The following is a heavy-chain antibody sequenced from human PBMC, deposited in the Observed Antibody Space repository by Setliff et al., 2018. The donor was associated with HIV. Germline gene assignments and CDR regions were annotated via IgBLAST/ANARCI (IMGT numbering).Heavy chain of an antibody. CDR2: IYHSGIT. Sequence: PSETLSLTCTVSGGSISISSHYWGWIRQPPGKGLEWIGRIYHSGITYYNASLKSRVSISVDTSKNQFSVKLNSVTAADTAVYYCARLRSELGVFDYWVQGTLVTVSS. D-gene: IGHD1-26*01. V-gene: IGHV4-39*01. CDR1: GGSISISSHY. J-gene: IGHJ4*02. CDR3: ARLRSELGVFDY.